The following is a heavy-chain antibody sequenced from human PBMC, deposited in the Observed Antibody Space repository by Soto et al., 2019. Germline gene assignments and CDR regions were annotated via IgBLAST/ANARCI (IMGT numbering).Heavy chain of an antibody. CDR1: GSTFTSYA. CDR3: ARDLFMGRPSWSILTAPLDP. CDR2: INAGNGNT. D-gene: IGHD2-8*02. V-gene: IGHV1-3*01. J-gene: IGHJ5*02. Sequence: ASVKVSCKASGSTFTSYAMHWVRQAPGQRLEWMGWINAGNGNTKYSQKFQGRVTITRDTSASTAYMELSSLRSEDTAVYYCARDLFMGRPSWSILTAPLDPWGQGTLVTVSS.